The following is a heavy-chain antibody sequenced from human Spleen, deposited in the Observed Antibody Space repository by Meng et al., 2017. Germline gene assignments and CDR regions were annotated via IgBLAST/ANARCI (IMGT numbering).Heavy chain of an antibody. CDR2: INPSGGST. V-gene: IGHV1-46*01. Sequence: VEVVQSGAGVKKPGASVKVSCKASGYTFPDYWLHWVRRAPGQGLEWMGIINPSGGSTSYAQKFQGRVTMTRDTSISTAYMELSGLRSDDTAVYYCARDEDISAAGKLFGDYWGQGTLVTVSS. J-gene: IGHJ4*02. D-gene: IGHD6-25*01. CDR3: ARDEDISAAGKLFGDY. CDR1: GYTFPDYW.